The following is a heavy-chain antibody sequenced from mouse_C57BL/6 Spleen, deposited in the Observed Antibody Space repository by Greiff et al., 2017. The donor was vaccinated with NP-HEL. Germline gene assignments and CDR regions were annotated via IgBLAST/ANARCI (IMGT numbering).Heavy chain of an antibody. D-gene: IGHD3-2*02. V-gene: IGHV1-82*01. CDR2: IYPGDGDT. CDR1: GYAFSSSW. J-gene: IGHJ4*01. CDR3: ARSGTAQATAMDY. Sequence: VQLQQSGPELVKPGASVKISCKASGYAFSSSWMNWVKQRPGKGLEWIGRIYPGDGDTNYNGKFKGKATLTADKSSSTAYMQLSSLTSEDSAVYFCARSGTAQATAMDYWGQGTSVTVSS.